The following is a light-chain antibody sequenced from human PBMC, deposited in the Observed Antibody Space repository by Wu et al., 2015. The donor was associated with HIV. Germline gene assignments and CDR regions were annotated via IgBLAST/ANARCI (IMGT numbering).Light chain of an antibody. V-gene: IGKV3-20*01. CDR3: QQYGSSPRT. Sequence: EIVLTQSPATLSLSPGERATLSCRASQSVSSIYLAWYQQKPGQAPRLLIYGASSRATGIPDRFSGSGSGTDFTLTISRLEPEDFAVYYCQQYGSSPRTFGQGTKVEIQ. J-gene: IGKJ1*01. CDR1: QSVSSIY. CDR2: GAS.